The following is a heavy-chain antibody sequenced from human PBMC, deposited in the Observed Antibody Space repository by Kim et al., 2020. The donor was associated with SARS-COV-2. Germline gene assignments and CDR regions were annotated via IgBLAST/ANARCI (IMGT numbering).Heavy chain of an antibody. J-gene: IGHJ4*02. D-gene: IGHD3-9*01. Sequence: YYADSVKGRFTISRDNAKNSLYLQMNSLRAEDTAVYYCARDLRDILTGANWGQGTLVTVSS. V-gene: IGHV3-21*01. CDR3: ARDLRDILTGAN.